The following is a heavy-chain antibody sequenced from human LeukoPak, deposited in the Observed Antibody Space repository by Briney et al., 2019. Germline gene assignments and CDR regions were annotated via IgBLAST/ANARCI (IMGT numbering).Heavy chain of an antibody. CDR3: ARDEGSGSYPY. V-gene: IGHV3-66*01. Sequence: GGSLRLSCAASGFIVSSNYMGWVRQAPGKGLEWVSVIYSGGSTYYADSVKGRFTISRDNSKNMIYLEMNSLRVEDTAVYYCARDEGSGSYPYWGQGTLVTVSS. CDR1: GFIVSSNY. J-gene: IGHJ4*02. D-gene: IGHD1-26*01. CDR2: IYSGGST.